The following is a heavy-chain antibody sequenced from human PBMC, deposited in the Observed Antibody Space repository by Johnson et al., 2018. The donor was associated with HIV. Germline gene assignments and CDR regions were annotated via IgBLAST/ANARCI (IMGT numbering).Heavy chain of an antibody. CDR3: AKDRVATIRGGTFDI. D-gene: IGHD5-24*01. V-gene: IGHV3-11*05. CDR2: ISSSGKST. CDR1: GFIFRAYY. Sequence: QVQLVESGGGLVKPGGSLRLSCAVSGFIFRAYYMSWIRQAPGKGLEWVSYISSSGKSTNYADSVKGRFPISRDDSKNTLYLQMNSLRAEDTAIYYCAKDRVATIRGGTFDIWGQGTMVTVSS. J-gene: IGHJ3*02.